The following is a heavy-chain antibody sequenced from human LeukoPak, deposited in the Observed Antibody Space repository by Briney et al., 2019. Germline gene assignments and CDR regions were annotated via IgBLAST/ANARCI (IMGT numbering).Heavy chain of an antibody. Sequence: GASVKVSCKASGYTFTGYYMHWVRQAPGQGLEWMAWINPNSGGTRFAQKFQGRVTMTRDTSISTVYMELSSLRSDDTAVYYCARSCSSSTCWDFDYWGQGTLVTVSS. J-gene: IGHJ4*02. V-gene: IGHV1-2*02. CDR2: INPNSGGT. D-gene: IGHD2-2*01. CDR1: GYTFTGYY. CDR3: ARSCSSSTCWDFDY.